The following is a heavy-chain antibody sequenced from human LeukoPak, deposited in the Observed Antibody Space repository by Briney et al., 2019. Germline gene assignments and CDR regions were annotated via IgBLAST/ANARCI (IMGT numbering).Heavy chain of an antibody. CDR1: GFIFNTFN. Sequence: GGSLRLSCAASGFIFNTFNMNWIRQAPGKGLEGVSYISETSTTIYYADSVKGRFTISRDNGKNSLYLQMNSLTVEDTAVYFCARSPSGFDTPNFFDRWGQGILVAVSS. D-gene: IGHD3-10*01. J-gene: IGHJ4*02. V-gene: IGHV3-48*01. CDR3: ARSPSGFDTPNFFDR. CDR2: ISETSTTI.